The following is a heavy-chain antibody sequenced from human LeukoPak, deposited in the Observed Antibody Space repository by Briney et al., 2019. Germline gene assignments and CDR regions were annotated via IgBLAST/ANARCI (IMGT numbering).Heavy chain of an antibody. J-gene: IGHJ4*02. V-gene: IGHV1-58*02. CDR2: IVAGSGNA. D-gene: IGHD3/OR15-3a*01. Sequence: SVTVSCKASGFTFVNSAIQWVRQARGQRLEWMGWIVAGSGNANYAQKLQERVTFTRDMSTGTAYMTLRNLRSEDTAVYYCAADDLSTGYWGQGTLVTVAS. CDR3: AADDLSTGY. CDR1: GFTFVNSA.